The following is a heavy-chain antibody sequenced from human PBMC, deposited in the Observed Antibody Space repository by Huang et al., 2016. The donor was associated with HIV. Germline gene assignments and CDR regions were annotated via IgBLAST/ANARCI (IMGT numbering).Heavy chain of an antibody. CDR1: GGSISSSSYY. CDR2: CYYRGRT. D-gene: IGHD1-26*01. V-gene: IGHV4-39*01. CDR3: ARQWELLQAFDI. Sequence: QLQLQESGPGLVKPSETLSLTCTVAGGSISSSSYYWGWIRQPPGKGLEWIGGCYYRGRTYYNPSLKSRVTISVDTSKNQFSRKLSSVTAADTAVYYCARQWELLQAFDIWGQGTMVTVSS. J-gene: IGHJ3*02.